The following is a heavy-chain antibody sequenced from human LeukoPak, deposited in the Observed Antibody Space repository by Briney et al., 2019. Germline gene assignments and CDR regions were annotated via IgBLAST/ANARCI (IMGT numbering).Heavy chain of an antibody. CDR2: IWYDGSNK. CDR1: GFTFSSYG. J-gene: IGHJ4*02. CDR3: ARERRDYNIPRHFDH. Sequence: PGRSPRLSCAASGFTFSSYGMHWVRQAPGKGLEWVAVIWYDGSNKYYADSVKGRFTISRDNSKNTLYLQMNSLRAEDTAVYYCARERRDYNIPRHFDHWGQGTLVTVSS. D-gene: IGHD3-22*01. V-gene: IGHV3-33*01.